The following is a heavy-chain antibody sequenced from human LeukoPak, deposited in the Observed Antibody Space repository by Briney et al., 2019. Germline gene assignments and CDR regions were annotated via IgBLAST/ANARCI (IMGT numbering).Heavy chain of an antibody. J-gene: IGHJ5*02. Sequence: PGGSLRLSCAASGFTFSSYAMRWVRQAPWKGLEWVSDISGSGDSTYYADAVKGRFSISRDNSKNTLYLQMNSVRAEDKAVYYCAKAGDSCWFDPWGQGTLVTVSS. CDR1: GFTFSSYA. CDR3: AKAGDSCWFDP. CDR2: ISGSGDST. V-gene: IGHV3-23*01. D-gene: IGHD3-22*01.